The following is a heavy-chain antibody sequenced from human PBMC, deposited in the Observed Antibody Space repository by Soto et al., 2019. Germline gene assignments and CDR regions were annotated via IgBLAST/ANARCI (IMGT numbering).Heavy chain of an antibody. CDR2: IFSNDEK. CDR3: ARCLYYYDSSGYYPPGYYYGMDV. Sequence: GSGPTLVNPTETLTLTCTVSGFSLSNARMGVSWIRQPPGKALEWLAHIFSNDEKSYSTSLKSRLTISKDTSKSQVVLTMTNMDPVDTATYYCARCLYYYDSSGYYPPGYYYGMDVWGQGTTVPVSS. D-gene: IGHD3-22*01. CDR1: GFSLSNARMG. V-gene: IGHV2-26*01. J-gene: IGHJ6*02.